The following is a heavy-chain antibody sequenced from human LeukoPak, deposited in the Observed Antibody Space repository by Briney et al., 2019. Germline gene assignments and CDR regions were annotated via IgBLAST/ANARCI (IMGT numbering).Heavy chain of an antibody. Sequence: SETLSLTCTVSGGSISSSSYYWGWIRQPPGKGLEWIGSIYCSGSTYYNPSLKSRVTISVDTSKNQFSLKLSSVTAADTAVYYCASSGGSYGYYYYYMDVWGKGTTVTVSS. CDR2: IYCSGST. D-gene: IGHD1-26*01. V-gene: IGHV4-39*07. J-gene: IGHJ6*03. CDR1: GGSISSSSYY. CDR3: ASSGGSYGYYYYYMDV.